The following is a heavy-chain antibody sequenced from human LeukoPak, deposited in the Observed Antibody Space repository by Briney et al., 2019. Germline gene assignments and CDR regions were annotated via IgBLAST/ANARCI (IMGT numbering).Heavy chain of an antibody. CDR2: ISSRNTSI. V-gene: IGHV3-48*01. Sequence: PGGSLRLSCAASGFSLSSYSFNWVRQAPGKGLEWVSYISSRNTSIYYSDSVKGRFTISRDNARNSLYLQMNSLRAEDTAVYYCARDPEGGFGGYFDYWGQGTLVTVSS. D-gene: IGHD3-3*01. CDR1: GFSLSSYS. CDR3: ARDPEGGFGGYFDY. J-gene: IGHJ4*02.